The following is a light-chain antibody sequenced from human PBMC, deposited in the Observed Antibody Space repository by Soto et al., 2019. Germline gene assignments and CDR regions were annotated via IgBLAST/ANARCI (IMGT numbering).Light chain of an antibody. V-gene: IGKV1-27*01. CDR3: QKYDSAPLT. Sequence: DIQMTQSPSSLSASVGDRVTITCRASQGIDSNLAWYQQKAGKAPKLLIYAASTLQSGVPSRFSGSGSGTEFTLIISSLQPADVATYFCQKYDSAPLTFGGGTEVEIK. CDR1: QGIDSN. CDR2: AAS. J-gene: IGKJ4*01.